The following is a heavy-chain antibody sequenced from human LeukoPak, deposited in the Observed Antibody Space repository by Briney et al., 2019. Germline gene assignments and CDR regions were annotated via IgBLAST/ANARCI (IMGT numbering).Heavy chain of an antibody. CDR3: AGVGETAGIDY. D-gene: IGHD1-26*01. CDR1: GGSFSGYY. Sequence: PSETLSLTCAVYGGSFSGYYWTWIRQPPGKGLEWIGEINHSGGSANYNPSLKSRVTISVDRSRNQFSLKLSSVTAADTAVYYCAGVGETAGIDYWGQGTLVTVSS. V-gene: IGHV4-34*01. CDR2: INHSGGSA. J-gene: IGHJ4*02.